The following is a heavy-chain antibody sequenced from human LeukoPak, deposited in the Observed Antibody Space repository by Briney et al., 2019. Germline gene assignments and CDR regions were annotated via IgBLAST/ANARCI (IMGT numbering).Heavy chain of an antibody. D-gene: IGHD2-15*01. CDR2: IYYSGST. CDR3: ARGFCSGGSCYSAIFDY. J-gene: IGHJ4*02. Sequence: PSGTLSLTCTVSGGSISSYYWSWIRQPPGKRLEWIGYIYYSGSTKYNPSLKSRVSISVDTSKNQFSLKLSSVTAADTAVYYCARGFCSGGSCYSAIFDYWGQGTLVTVSS. V-gene: IGHV4-59*01. CDR1: GGSISSYY.